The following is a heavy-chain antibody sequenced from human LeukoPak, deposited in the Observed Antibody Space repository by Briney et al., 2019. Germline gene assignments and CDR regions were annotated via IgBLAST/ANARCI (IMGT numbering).Heavy chain of an antibody. J-gene: IGHJ4*02. CDR3: ARSDSSGYYWVPFDY. Sequence: ASVKVSCKASGYTFTSYGISWVRQAPGQGLEWMGWISAYNGNTNYAQKPQGRVTMTTDTSTSTAYMELRSLRSDDTAVYYCARSDSSGYYWVPFDYWGQGTLVTVSS. D-gene: IGHD3-22*01. CDR1: GYTFTSYG. V-gene: IGHV1-18*01. CDR2: ISAYNGNT.